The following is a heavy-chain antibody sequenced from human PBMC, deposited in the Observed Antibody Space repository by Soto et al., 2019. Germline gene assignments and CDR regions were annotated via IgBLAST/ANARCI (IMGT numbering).Heavy chain of an antibody. V-gene: IGHV3-74*01. CDR2: INTDGSST. Sequence: EVQLVESGGGLVQPGGSLRLSCAVSGFTFSSFWMHWVRQAPGEGLVWVSRINTDGSSTSYADSVKGRFTISRDNAKNTLYLQMNSLRVEDTAMYYCATSEVDTFGLSYWGQGTLVTVSS. D-gene: IGHD5-18*01. CDR1: GFTFSSFW. CDR3: ATSEVDTFGLSY. J-gene: IGHJ4*02.